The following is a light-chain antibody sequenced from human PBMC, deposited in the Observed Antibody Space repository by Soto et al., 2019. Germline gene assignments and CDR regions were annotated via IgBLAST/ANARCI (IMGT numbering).Light chain of an antibody. Sequence: EIVLTQSPATMSLSPGERATLSCRARQSVSSYLAWYQQKPGQATRLLIYDASNRATGIPAMFSGSGSGTDVTLTISRLEPEDFAVYYCQQRSNWPPLTFGGGTKVEIK. J-gene: IGKJ4*01. CDR3: QQRSNWPPLT. CDR1: QSVSSY. CDR2: DAS. V-gene: IGKV3-11*01.